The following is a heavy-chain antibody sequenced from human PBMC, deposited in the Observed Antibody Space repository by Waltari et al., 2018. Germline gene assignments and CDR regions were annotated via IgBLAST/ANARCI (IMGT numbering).Heavy chain of an antibody. V-gene: IGHV4-38-2*01. Sequence: QVQLQESGPGLLKPSETLSLTCAVSGDSISGSYYWGWLRQPPGGGLEWIGRMQHRGNRVESGSTQYRPSLKGGVTISADTAKNHFYLRLTSVTVADTAVYYCARNSTMVRGVVAFDFWGQGTLVTVSP. D-gene: IGHD3-10*01. CDR1: GDSISGSYY. J-gene: IGHJ4*02. CDR3: ARNSTMVRGVVAFDF. CDR2: MQHRGNRVESGST.